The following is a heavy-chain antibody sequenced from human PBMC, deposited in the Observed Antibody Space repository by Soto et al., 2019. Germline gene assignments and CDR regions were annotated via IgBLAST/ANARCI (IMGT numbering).Heavy chain of an antibody. CDR1: GGTFGSYA. CDR2: IIPILNSP. J-gene: IGHJ6*02. V-gene: IGHV1-69*01. Sequence: QVQLVQSGAEVKKPGSSVKVSCKASGGTFGSYAITWVRRAPGQGLEWLGGIIPILNSPAYAQKFQARVVITADEITNTAYMELNSLRFDDTAVYYCAREAPYCTSATCPKFCDMSVWGQGTTVTV. CDR3: AREAPYCTSATCPKFCDMSV. D-gene: IGHD2-2*01.